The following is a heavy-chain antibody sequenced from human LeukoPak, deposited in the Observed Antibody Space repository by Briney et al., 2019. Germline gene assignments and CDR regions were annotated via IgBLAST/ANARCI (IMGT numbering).Heavy chain of an antibody. CDR1: GYTFTIYG. J-gene: IGHJ4*02. Sequence: ASVTVSFKCSGYTFTIYGISWVRQAPGQGLEWMGWISAYNCNTNYAQKLQGRVTMTTDTSTSTAYMELRSLRSDDTAVYYCAREMTMLNKYDYWGQGTLVTVSS. V-gene: IGHV1-18*01. CDR2: ISAYNCNT. D-gene: IGHD3-10*02. CDR3: AREMTMLNKYDY.